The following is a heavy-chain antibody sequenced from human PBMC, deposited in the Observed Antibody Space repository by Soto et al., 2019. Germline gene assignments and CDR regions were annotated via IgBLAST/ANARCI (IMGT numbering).Heavy chain of an antibody. J-gene: IGHJ4*02. V-gene: IGHV3-30*03. D-gene: IGHD3-3*01. Sequence: PGGSLRLSCAASGFTFISYGMHWVRQSPGKGLEWVAVISYDGSNKYYADSVKGRFTISRDNSKNTLYLQMNSLRAEDTAVYYCARVFLDRFDYWGQGTLVTVSS. CDR1: GFTFISYG. CDR3: ARVFLDRFDY. CDR2: ISYDGSNK.